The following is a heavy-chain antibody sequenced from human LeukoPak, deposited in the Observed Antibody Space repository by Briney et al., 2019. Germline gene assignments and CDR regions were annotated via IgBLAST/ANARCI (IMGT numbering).Heavy chain of an antibody. CDR3: ARTMVRGVIVWFDP. CDR2: IYYSGST. Sequence: KPSETLSLTCTVSGGSISSYYWSWIRQPPGKGLEWIGYIYYSGSTNYNPSLKSRVTISVDTSKNQFSLKLSSVTAADTAVYYCARTMVRGVIVWFDPWGQGTLVTVSS. J-gene: IGHJ5*02. D-gene: IGHD3-10*01. CDR1: GGSISSYY. V-gene: IGHV4-59*08.